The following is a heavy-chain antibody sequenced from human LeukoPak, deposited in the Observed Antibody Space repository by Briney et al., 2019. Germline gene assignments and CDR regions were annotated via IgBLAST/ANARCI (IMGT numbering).Heavy chain of an antibody. CDR2: IYTSGST. J-gene: IGHJ6*03. CDR3: ARDTGHQLPPRYYYYMDV. Sequence: SETLSLTCTVSGGSTSSYYWSWIRQPPGKGLEWIGYIYTSGSTNYNPSLKSRVTMSVDTSKNQFSLKLSSVTAADTAVYYCARDTGHQLPPRYYYYMDVWGKGTTVTVSS. D-gene: IGHD2-2*01. CDR1: GGSTSSYY. V-gene: IGHV4-4*08.